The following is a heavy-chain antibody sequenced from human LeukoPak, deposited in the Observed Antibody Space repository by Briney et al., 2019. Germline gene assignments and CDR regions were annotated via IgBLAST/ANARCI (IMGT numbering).Heavy chain of an antibody. CDR3: ASYRASGSYPRYYFDY. CDR2: IYYSGST. V-gene: IGHV4-59*01. Sequence: PSETLSLTCTVSGGSISRYYWSWIRQPPGKGLEWIRYIYYSGSTNYNPSLKSRVTISVDTSKNQFSLKLSSVTAADTAVYYCASYRASGSYPRYYFDYWGQGTLVTVSS. CDR1: GGSISRYY. J-gene: IGHJ4*02. D-gene: IGHD1-26*01.